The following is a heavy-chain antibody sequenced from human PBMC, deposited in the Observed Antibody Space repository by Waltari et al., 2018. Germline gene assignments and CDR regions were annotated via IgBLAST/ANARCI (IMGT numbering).Heavy chain of an antibody. D-gene: IGHD1-26*01. V-gene: IGHV3-30*18. CDR2: ISFDGSDK. CDR3: AKDHQWEVLLPIYQIDY. CDR1: GFPFRSYG. Sequence: QVQLVESGGGVVRPGRSLRLSCAASGFPFRSYGMHWVRQIPGKGVEWLTFISFDGSDKYYADSVKGRFTIYKDNSRNTLYLQMNSLRPEDTAVYFCAKDHQWEVLLPIYQIDYWGRGTRVTVSS. J-gene: IGHJ4*02.